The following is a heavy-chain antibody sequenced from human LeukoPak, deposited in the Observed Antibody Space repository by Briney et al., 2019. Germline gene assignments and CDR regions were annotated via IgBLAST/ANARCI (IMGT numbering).Heavy chain of an antibody. V-gene: IGHV4-39*01. CDR2: IYYSGST. CDR3: ASISGGYYGSGGYSTFDY. Sequence: SETLSLTCTVPGGSISSSTYYWGWIRQPPGKGLEWIGSIYYSGSTYYNPSLKRRVTISVDTSKNQFSLKLSSVTAADTAMYYCASISGGYYGSGGYSTFDYWGQGTVVTVSS. D-gene: IGHD3-10*01. J-gene: IGHJ4*02. CDR1: GGSISSSTYY.